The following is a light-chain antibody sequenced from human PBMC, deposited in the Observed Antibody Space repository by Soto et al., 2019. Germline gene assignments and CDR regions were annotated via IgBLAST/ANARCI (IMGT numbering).Light chain of an antibody. V-gene: IGKV3-20*01. J-gene: IGKJ1*01. Sequence: EIVLTQSPGTLSLSPGERATLSCRASQSVSSSYLAWYQQKPGQAPRLLIYGASSRATGITDGFSGSGSGTDFTLTISRLEPEDFAVYYCQQYGSSSWTFGQGTKVDI. CDR3: QQYGSSSWT. CDR2: GAS. CDR1: QSVSSSY.